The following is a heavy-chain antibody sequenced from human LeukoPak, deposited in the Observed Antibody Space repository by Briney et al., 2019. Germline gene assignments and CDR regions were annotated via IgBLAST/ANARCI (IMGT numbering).Heavy chain of an antibody. CDR2: ISSSSDYI. CDR3: ARDDLIYNYYGMDV. V-gene: IGHV3-21*01. J-gene: IGHJ6*02. CDR1: RFTFSSYS. Sequence: GGSLGLSCTASRFTFSSYSMNWVRQAPGKGLEWVSSISSSSDYIYYADSVKGRFTISRDNAKNSLFLQMHSLRAEDTAVYYCARDDLIYNYYGMDVWGQGTTVTVSS.